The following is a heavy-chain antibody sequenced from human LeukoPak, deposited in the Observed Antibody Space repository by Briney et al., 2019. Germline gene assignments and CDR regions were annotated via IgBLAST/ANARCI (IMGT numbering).Heavy chain of an antibody. J-gene: IGHJ5*02. Sequence: SETLSLTCAVSGGSIRNNNWWSWVRQPPGKGLVWIGETFHSGHTNYNPSLKSRVAISVDKSKNHFYLNLTSVTAADTAVYYCAKLDRRSNLFDPWGQGTLVTVS. CDR1: GGSIRNNNW. CDR3: AKLDRRSNLFDP. CDR2: TFHSGHT. V-gene: IGHV4-4*02. D-gene: IGHD1-1*01.